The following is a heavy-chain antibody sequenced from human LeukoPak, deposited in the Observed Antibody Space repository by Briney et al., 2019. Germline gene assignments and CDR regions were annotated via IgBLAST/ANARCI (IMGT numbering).Heavy chain of an antibody. CDR1: GFTFSSYA. D-gene: IGHD3-3*01. CDR3: AKDLVPEFWSGYYTATDHRNYFDY. V-gene: IGHV3-23*01. J-gene: IGHJ4*02. CDR2: ISGSGGST. Sequence: PGGSLRLSCAASGFTFSSYAMSWVRQAPGKGLEWVSAISGSGGSTYYADSVKGRFTISRDNSKNTLYLQMNSLRAEDTAVYYCAKDLVPEFWSGYYTATDHRNYFDYWGQGTLVTVSS.